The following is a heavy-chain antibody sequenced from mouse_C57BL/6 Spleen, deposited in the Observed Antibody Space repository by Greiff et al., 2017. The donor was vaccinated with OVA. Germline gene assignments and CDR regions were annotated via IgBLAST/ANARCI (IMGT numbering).Heavy chain of an antibody. J-gene: IGHJ2*01. CDR3: ARAELGIDY. D-gene: IGHD4-1*01. V-gene: IGHV3-6*01. CDR1: GYSITSGYY. CDR2: ISYDGSN. Sequence: DVQLQESGPGLVKPSQSLSLTCSVTGYSITSGYYWNWIRQFPGNKLEWMGYISYDGSNNYNPSLKNRISITRDTSKNQFFLKLNSVTTEDTATYYCARAELGIDYWGQGTTLTVSS.